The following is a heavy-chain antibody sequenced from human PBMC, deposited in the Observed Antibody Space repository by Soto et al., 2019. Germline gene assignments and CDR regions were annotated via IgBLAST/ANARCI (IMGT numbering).Heavy chain of an antibody. D-gene: IGHD2-15*01. J-gene: IGHJ4*02. CDR2: IKSKTDGGTT. Sequence: PGGSLRLSCAASGFTFSNAWMSWVRQAPGKGLEWVGRIKSKTDGGTTDYAAPVKGRFTISGDDRKNTLYRQMNSLKTEDAAVYDCTKRPERSCSGGSCYAGQWGQGTLVTVSS. CDR3: TKRPERSCSGGSCYAGQ. V-gene: IGHV3-15*01. CDR1: GFTFSNAW.